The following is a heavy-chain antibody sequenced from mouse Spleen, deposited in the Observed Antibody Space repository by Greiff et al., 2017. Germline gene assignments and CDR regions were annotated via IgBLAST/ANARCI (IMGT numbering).Heavy chain of an antibody. CDR2: INPSTGGT. J-gene: IGHJ3*01. CDR1: GYSFTGYY. V-gene: IGHV1-42*01. Sequence: VHVKQSGPELVKPGASVKISCKASGYSFTGYYMNWVKQSPEKSLEWIGEINPSTGGTTYNQKFKAKATLTVDKSSSTAYMQLKSLTSEDSAVYYCARVYYYGSSSWFAYWGQGTLVTVSA. D-gene: IGHD1-1*01. CDR3: ARVYYYGSSSWFAY.